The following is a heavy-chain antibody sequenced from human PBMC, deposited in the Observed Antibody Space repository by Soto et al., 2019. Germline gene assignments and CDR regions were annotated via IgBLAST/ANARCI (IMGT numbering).Heavy chain of an antibody. D-gene: IGHD3-22*01. CDR2: TYYSGST. Sequence: SETLSLTCTVSGGSISSSSYYWGWIRQPPGKGLEWIGSTYYSGSTYYNPSLKSRVTISVDTSKNQFSLKLSSVTAADTAVYYCARHIMYYDSSGYYSRTRLDPWGQGTLVTVSS. CDR3: ARHIMYYDSSGYYSRTRLDP. J-gene: IGHJ5*02. CDR1: GGSISSSSYY. V-gene: IGHV4-39*01.